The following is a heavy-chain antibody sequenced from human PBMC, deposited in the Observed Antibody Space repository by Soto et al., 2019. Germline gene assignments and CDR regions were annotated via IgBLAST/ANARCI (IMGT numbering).Heavy chain of an antibody. D-gene: IGHD3-3*01. J-gene: IGHJ4*02. V-gene: IGHV3-30*18. CDR3: AKDWNVFWSGPPFAY. CDR1: GFTFSSYG. CDR2: ISYDGSNK. Sequence: PGGSLRLSCAASGFTFSSYGMHWVRQAPGKGLEWVAVISYDGSNKYYADSVKGRFTISRDNSKNTLYLQMNSLRAEDTAVYYCAKDWNVFWSGPPFAYWGQGTLVTVSS.